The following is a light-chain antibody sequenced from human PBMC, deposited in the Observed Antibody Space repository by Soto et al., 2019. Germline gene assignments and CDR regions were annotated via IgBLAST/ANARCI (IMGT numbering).Light chain of an antibody. CDR1: PSLFDSDDGTTY. CDR2: TLS. Sequence: DIVMTQTPLSLPVTPGAPASISCRSSPSLFDSDDGTTYLDWYLQKPGQSPQLLIYTLSYRASGVTERFSGSGSGTDFTLKISRLEAEDVGDYYGMQSNEFPVTFGGGTKVEIK. J-gene: IGKJ4*01. V-gene: IGKV2-40*01. CDR3: MQSNEFPVT.